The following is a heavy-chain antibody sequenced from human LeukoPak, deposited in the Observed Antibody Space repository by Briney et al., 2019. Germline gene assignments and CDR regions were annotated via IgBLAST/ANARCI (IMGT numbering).Heavy chain of an antibody. J-gene: IGHJ1*01. CDR3: ARAAGSGSYYFQH. CDR2: INPKSGGT. V-gene: IGHV1-2*02. D-gene: IGHD1-26*01. CDR1: GYTFTDYY. Sequence: GASVKVSCKASGYTFTDYYMHWVRQAPGQGLEWMGWINPKSGGTSYAQTFQGRVTLTRDTSINAAYMELRSLRSDDTAVYYCARAAGSGSYYFQHWGQGTLVTVSS.